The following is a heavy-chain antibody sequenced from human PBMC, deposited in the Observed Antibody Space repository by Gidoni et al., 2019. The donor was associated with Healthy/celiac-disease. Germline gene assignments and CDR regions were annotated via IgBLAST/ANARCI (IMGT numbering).Heavy chain of an antibody. CDR1: GFTFSSYA. CDR3: ARDEGYGLLDY. CDR2: ISYDGSNK. V-gene: IGHV3-30-3*01. D-gene: IGHD5-12*01. Sequence: QVQLVESGGGVVQPGRSLRLSCAASGFTFSSYAMHWVRQAPGKGLEWVAVISYDGSNKYYADSVKGRFTISRDNSKNTLYLQMNSLRAEDTAVYYCARDEGYGLLDYWGQGTLVTVSS. J-gene: IGHJ4*02.